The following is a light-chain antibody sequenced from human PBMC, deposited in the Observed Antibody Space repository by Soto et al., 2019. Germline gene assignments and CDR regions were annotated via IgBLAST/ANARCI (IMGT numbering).Light chain of an antibody. J-gene: IGKJ1*01. CDR1: QSVSSH. CDR2: DAS. Sequence: EIVLTQSPATLSLSPGERATLSCRASQSVSSHLAWYQQRPGQAPRLLIYDASNRATGIPARFSGSGSGTDFTLSISSLEPEDFALYYCQQCANWPRTFGQGTKVEIK. V-gene: IGKV3-11*01. CDR3: QQCANWPRT.